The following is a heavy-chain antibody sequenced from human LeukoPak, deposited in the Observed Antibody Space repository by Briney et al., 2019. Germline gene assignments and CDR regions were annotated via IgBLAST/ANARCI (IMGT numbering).Heavy chain of an antibody. CDR2: ISSSSSYI. Sequence: PGGSLRLSCAASGFTFSSYSMNWVRQAPGKGLEWVSSISSSSSYIYYADSVKGRFTISRDNAKNSLYLQMNSLRAEDTAVYYCAKDMGIAVAGYYFDYWGQGTLVTVSS. CDR3: AKDMGIAVAGYYFDY. V-gene: IGHV3-21*04. CDR1: GFTFSSYS. J-gene: IGHJ4*02. D-gene: IGHD6-19*01.